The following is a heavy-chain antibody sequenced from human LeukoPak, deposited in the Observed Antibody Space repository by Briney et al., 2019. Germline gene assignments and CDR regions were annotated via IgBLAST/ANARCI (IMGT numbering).Heavy chain of an antibody. D-gene: IGHD2-15*01. V-gene: IGHV1-2*02. J-gene: IGHJ4*02. Sequence: ASVKVSCKASGYTLTDYYMHWVRQATGQWRECMGWINPNSGDTNYAQNFQGRVTMTRDTSISTAYMELRRLRSDDTAMYYCARVRSGSYFDYWGQGTLVTVSS. CDR2: INPNSGDT. CDR3: ARVRSGSYFDY. CDR1: GYTLTDYY.